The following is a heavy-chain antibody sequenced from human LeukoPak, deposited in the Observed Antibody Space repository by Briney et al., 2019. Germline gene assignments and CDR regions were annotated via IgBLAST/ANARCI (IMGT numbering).Heavy chain of an antibody. J-gene: IGHJ6*02. D-gene: IGHD4-17*01. V-gene: IGHV3-74*01. Sequence: PGGSLRLSCAASGFTFSSHWMHWVRQGPGKRLVWVSRINSDGSSTSYADSVKGRFTISRDNAKNTLYLQMNSLRAEDTAVYNCARAGSSTVTTPYYYYGIDVWGQGTTVTVSS. CDR3: ARAGSSTVTTPYYYYGIDV. CDR1: GFTFSSHW. CDR2: INSDGSST.